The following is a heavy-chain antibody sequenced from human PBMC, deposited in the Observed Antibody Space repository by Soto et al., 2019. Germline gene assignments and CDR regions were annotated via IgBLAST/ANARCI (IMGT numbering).Heavy chain of an antibody. CDR3: ARGLLLWYAELSRRGDPYYDMDV. J-gene: IGHJ6*03. CDR2: IKHSGIT. D-gene: IGHD3-10*01. Sequence: QVQLQQWGAGLLKPSETLSLTCAVYGGSFSGYYWSWIRQPPGKGLEWIGEIKHSGITNYNPSLKSRVSISEDTSKNQFAQKLSSVTAAGTAVYYCARGLLLWYAELSRRGDPYYDMDVWGKGTTVTVSS. CDR1: GGSFSGYY. V-gene: IGHV4-34*01.